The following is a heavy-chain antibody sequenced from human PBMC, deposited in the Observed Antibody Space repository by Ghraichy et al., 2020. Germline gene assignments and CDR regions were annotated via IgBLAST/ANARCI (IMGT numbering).Heavy chain of an antibody. Sequence: SETLSLTCAVSGVSISSSNLWSWVRQPPGKGLEWIGEIYHSGSTNYNPSLKSRVTISVDKSKNQFSLKLSSVTAADTAVYYCARAPTALPPIYYYFYMDVWGKGTTVTVSS. D-gene: IGHD6-6*01. J-gene: IGHJ6*03. V-gene: IGHV4-4*02. CDR3: ARAPTALPPIYYYFYMDV. CDR1: GVSISSSNL. CDR2: IYHSGST.